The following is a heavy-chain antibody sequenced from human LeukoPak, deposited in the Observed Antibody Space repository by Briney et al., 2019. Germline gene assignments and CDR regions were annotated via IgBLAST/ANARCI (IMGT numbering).Heavy chain of an antibody. CDR1: GGSISSYY. V-gene: IGHV4-39*07. CDR3: ARAGGSGLIDY. J-gene: IGHJ4*02. Sequence: SETLSLTRTVSGGSISSYYWGWIRQPPGKGLEWIGSMYYSGSTYYNPSLKSRVTISINTSKNQFSLKLSSVTAADTAVYYCARAGGSGLIDYWGQGTLVTVSS. CDR2: MYYSGST. D-gene: IGHD6-19*01.